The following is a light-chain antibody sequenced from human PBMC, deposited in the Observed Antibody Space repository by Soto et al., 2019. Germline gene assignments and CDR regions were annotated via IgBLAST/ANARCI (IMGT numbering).Light chain of an antibody. CDR3: LQHNNWPRT. Sequence: EIVMTQSPVTLSVSPGERATLSCRASQSISSNLAWYQLKPGQAPRLLIFGASTRATDVPARFSGSGSGTEFTLTISSLQSEDFAVYYCLQHNNWPRTFGQGTKVEVK. J-gene: IGKJ1*01. V-gene: IGKV3-15*01. CDR1: QSISSN. CDR2: GAS.